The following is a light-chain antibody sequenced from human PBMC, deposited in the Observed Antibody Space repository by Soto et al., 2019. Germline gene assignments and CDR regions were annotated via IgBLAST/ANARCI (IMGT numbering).Light chain of an antibody. CDR2: TGS. V-gene: IGKV1-12*01. CDR1: QAIDSW. Sequence: DIQLTQSPSSVSASVCDRVTITCRASQAIDSWLAWYQHQPGEAPKLLIFTGSLLHSGVPPRFSGSRSGADVTLTISSLQPADCATYYCQQTFSFAPTFGQGTKV. CDR3: QQTFSFAPT. J-gene: IGKJ1*01.